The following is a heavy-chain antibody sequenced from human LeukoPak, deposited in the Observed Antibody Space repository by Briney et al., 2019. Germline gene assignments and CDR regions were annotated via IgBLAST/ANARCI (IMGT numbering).Heavy chain of an antibody. J-gene: IGHJ4*02. CDR1: GFTFSDYY. V-gene: IGHV3-11*04. CDR3: ASRFGYSYAKGVDY. Sequence: GGSLRLSCAASGFTFSDYYMSWIRQAPGKGLEWVSYISSSGSTIYYADSAKGRFTISRDNAKNSLYLQMNSLRAEDTAVYYCASRFGYSYAKGVDYWGQGALVTVSS. CDR2: ISSSGSTI. D-gene: IGHD5-18*01.